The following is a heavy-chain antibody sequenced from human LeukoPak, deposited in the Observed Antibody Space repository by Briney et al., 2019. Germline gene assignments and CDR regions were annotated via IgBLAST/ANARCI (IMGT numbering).Heavy chain of an antibody. CDR2: VFYTGST. V-gene: IGHV4-59*08. J-gene: IGHJ4*02. CDR3: ARNLGGSSGYYY. CDR1: GGSINGYY. D-gene: IGHD6-19*01. Sequence: SETLSLTCSVSGGSINGYYWSWIRQPPGKGLEWIGYVFYTGSTNYNSSLKSRVSISVDTSKNQFYLKLSFVTAADTAVYYCARNLGGSSGYYYWGQGALVTVSS.